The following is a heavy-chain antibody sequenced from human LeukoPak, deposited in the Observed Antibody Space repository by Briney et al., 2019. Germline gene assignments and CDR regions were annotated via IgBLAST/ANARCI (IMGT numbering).Heavy chain of an antibody. Sequence: SETLSLTCTVSGGSISSYYWSWIRQPPGKGLEWIGYIYYSGSTNYNPSLKSRVTISVDTSKNQFSLKLSSVTAADTAVYYCARVNTDFWSGYTNAFDYWGQGTLVTVSS. CDR3: ARVNTDFWSGYTNAFDY. D-gene: IGHD3-3*01. CDR2: IYYSGST. V-gene: IGHV4-59*01. CDR1: GGSISSYY. J-gene: IGHJ4*02.